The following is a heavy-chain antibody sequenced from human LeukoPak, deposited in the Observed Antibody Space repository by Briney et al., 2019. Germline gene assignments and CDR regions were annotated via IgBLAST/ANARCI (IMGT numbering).Heavy chain of an antibody. J-gene: IGHJ4*02. V-gene: IGHV3-7*01. CDR3: ATHPGDYWFGYLQL. CDR1: GFTLSNYV. D-gene: IGHD3-10*01. Sequence: GGSLRLSCAASGFTLSNYVMSWVRQAPGKGLEWAAHINQAGSDTYYVDSVRGRFTVSRDNAKNSLYLQMNRLRAEDTAVYYCATHPGDYWFGYLQLWGQGTLVTVSS. CDR2: INQAGSDT.